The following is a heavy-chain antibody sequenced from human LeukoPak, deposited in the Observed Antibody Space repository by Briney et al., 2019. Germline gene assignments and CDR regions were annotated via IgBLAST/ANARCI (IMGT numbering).Heavy chain of an antibody. CDR1: GGSISNYY. CDR2: IYPSGSA. Sequence: SETLSLTCTVSGGSISNYYWNWIRQPAGKGLEWIGRIYPSGSAQYNPSLKSRVAMSVDASKNQFSLKMTSVTAADTAVYYCARRAYSVPYAFEIWGQGTMVTVS. J-gene: IGHJ3*02. CDR3: ARRAYSVPYAFEI. V-gene: IGHV4-4*07. D-gene: IGHD2-21*01.